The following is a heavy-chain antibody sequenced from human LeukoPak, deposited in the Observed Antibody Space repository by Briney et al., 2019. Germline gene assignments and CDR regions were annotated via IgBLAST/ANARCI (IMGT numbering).Heavy chain of an antibody. J-gene: IGHJ1*01. CDR2: ITSSSRYT. CDR3: AKYVAVAGTYFQH. CDR1: GFTFSSYS. V-gene: IGHV3-21*04. Sequence: GGSLRLSCAASGFTFSSYSMNWVRQAPGKGLEWVSSITSSSRYTFYADSVKGRFTISRDNAKNSLYLQMNSLRAEDTAVYYCAKYVAVAGTYFQHWGQGTLVTVSS. D-gene: IGHD6-19*01.